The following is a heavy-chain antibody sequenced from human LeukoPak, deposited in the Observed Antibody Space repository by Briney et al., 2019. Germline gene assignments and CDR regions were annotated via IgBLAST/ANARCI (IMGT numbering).Heavy chain of an antibody. CDR1: GYTFTSHD. CDR3: VTTNYDSSGYYYNAFDI. D-gene: IGHD3-22*01. CDR2: MNPNSGNT. V-gene: IGHV1-8*01. J-gene: IGHJ3*02. Sequence: ASVKVSCKASGYTFTSHDINWVRQATGQGLEWMGWMNPNSGNTGYAQKFQGGVTMTRNTSISTAYMELSSLRSEDTAVYYCVTTNYDSSGYYYNAFDIWGQGTMVTVSS.